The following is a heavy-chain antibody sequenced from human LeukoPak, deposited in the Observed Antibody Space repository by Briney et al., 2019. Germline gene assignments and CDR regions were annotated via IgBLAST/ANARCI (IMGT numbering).Heavy chain of an antibody. D-gene: IGHD1-26*01. CDR2: ISGSGGST. CDR1: GFPFSSYA. CDR3: AIHLGTSNENYYAEYFQY. J-gene: IGHJ1*01. V-gene: IGHV3-23*01. Sequence: GGSLRLSCTVSGFPFSSYAMSWVRQAPGKGLEWVSAISGSGGSTYHADSVKGRPTISSDNSKNTLYLQMKSLRGDDPAVYYCAIHLGTSNENYYAEYFQYWGQGTLVTVSS.